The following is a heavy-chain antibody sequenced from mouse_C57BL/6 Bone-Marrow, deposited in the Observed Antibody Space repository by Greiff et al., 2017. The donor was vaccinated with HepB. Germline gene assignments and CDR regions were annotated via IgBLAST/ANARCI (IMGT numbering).Heavy chain of an antibody. J-gene: IGHJ1*03. CDR2: IDPSDSET. CDR1: GYTFTSYW. Sequence: VQLQQPGAELVRPGSSVKLSCKASGYTFTSYWMHWVKQRPIQGLEWIGNIDPSDSETHYNQKFKDKATLTVDKSSSTAYMQLSSLTSEDSAVYYCARAPIYYGNFYWYFDVWGTGTTVTVSS. CDR3: ARAPIYYGNFYWYFDV. V-gene: IGHV1-52*01. D-gene: IGHD2-1*01.